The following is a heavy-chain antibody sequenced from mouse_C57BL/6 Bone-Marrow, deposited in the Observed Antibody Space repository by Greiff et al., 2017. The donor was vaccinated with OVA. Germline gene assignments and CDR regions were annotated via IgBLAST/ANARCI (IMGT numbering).Heavy chain of an antibody. Sequence: VHLVESGAELVKPGASVKMSCKASGYTFTTYPIEWMKQNHGKSLEWIGNFHPYNDDTKYNEKFKGKATLTVEKSSSTVYLELSRLTSDDSAVYYCARRRTLRYLWYFDVWGTGTTVTVSS. CDR3: ARRRTLRYLWYFDV. D-gene: IGHD1-1*01. J-gene: IGHJ1*03. CDR1: GYTFTTYP. V-gene: IGHV1-47*01. CDR2: FHPYNDDT.